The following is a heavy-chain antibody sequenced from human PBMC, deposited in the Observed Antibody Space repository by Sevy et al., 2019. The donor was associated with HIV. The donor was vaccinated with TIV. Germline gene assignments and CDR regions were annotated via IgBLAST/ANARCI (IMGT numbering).Heavy chain of an antibody. CDR1: GFTFSSYD. CDR2: IGTAGET. V-gene: IGHV3-13*01. CDR3: ARGAGWFGTNNWFDP. D-gene: IGHD3-10*01. Sequence: GGSLRLSCAASGFTFSSYDMHWVRQATGKGLEWVSAIGTAGETYYPGSVKGRFTISRENAKNSLYLQMNSLRAGDTAVYYCARGAGWFGTNNWFDPWGQGTLVTVSS. J-gene: IGHJ5*02.